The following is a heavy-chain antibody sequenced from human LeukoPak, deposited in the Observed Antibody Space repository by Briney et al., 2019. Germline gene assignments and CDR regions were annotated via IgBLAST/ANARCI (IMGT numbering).Heavy chain of an antibody. CDR3: ARVTSYFYYMDV. Sequence: GRSLRLSCAASGFTFSTYAMHWVRQAPGKGLEYVSGIGTNGGTTYYANSVKGRFTISRDNSKNTLFLQMGSLRAEDMAVYYCARVTSYFYYMDVWGKGTTVTVSS. CDR2: IGTNGGTT. J-gene: IGHJ6*03. D-gene: IGHD3-16*01. V-gene: IGHV3-64*01. CDR1: GFTFSTYA.